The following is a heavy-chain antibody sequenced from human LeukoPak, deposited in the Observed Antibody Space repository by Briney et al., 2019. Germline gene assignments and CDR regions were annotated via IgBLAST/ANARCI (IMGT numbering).Heavy chain of an antibody. J-gene: IGHJ3*02. D-gene: IGHD5-18*01. V-gene: IGHV5-51*01. Sequence: GESLKISCKGSGYSFTKYWIGWVRQMPGKGLEWMGIIYPGDSDTRYSPSFQGQVTISADKSISTAYLQWSSLKASDTAMYYCARSEEYSYGYDAFDIWGQGTMVTVSS. CDR3: ARSEEYSYGYDAFDI. CDR1: GYSFTKYW. CDR2: IYPGDSDT.